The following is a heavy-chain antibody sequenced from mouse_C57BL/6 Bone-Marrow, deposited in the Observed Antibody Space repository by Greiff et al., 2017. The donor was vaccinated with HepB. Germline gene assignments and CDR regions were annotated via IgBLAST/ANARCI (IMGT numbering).Heavy chain of an antibody. V-gene: IGHV5-17*01. CDR1: GFTFSDYG. CDR3: ARPLLHWYFDV. D-gene: IGHD1-1*01. J-gene: IGHJ1*03. Sequence: EVQGVESGGGLVKPGGSLKLSCAASGFTFSDYGMHWGCQAPEKGLGWVAYISSGSRTIYYADTVKGRFTISRYNAKNTLFLQMTCLRSEDTAMYYCARPLLHWYFDVWGTGTTVTVSS. CDR2: ISSGSRTI.